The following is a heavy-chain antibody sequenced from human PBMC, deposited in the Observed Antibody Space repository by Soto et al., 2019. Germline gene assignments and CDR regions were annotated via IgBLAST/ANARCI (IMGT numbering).Heavy chain of an antibody. CDR1: GFTFSSYS. CDR3: ARDKRSSGWYEDY. CDR2: ISSSSSYI. Sequence: EVQLVESGGGLVKPGGSLRLSCAASGFTFSSYSMNWVRQAPGKGLEWVSSISSSSSYIYYADSVKGRFTISRDNAKNSVYLQMNSPRAEDTAVYYCARDKRSSGWYEDYWGQGTLVTVSS. D-gene: IGHD6-19*01. J-gene: IGHJ4*02. V-gene: IGHV3-21*01.